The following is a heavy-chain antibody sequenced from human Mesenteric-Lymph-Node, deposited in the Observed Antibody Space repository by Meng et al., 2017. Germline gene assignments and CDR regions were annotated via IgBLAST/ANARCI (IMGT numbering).Heavy chain of an antibody. CDR2: MDYRGST. J-gene: IGHJ4*02. D-gene: IGHD2-2*01. Sequence: QLPPPEYGPGLVKPSETLSRTCTVAGDSISSGEYFWSSIRPPPGKGLEWIGYMDYRGSTFYNPSLKSRVTISVDTSKNQFSLKLSSVTAADTAVYFCARGELLWDYWGQGTLVTVSS. CDR1: GDSISSGEYF. CDR3: ARGELLWDY. V-gene: IGHV4-30-4*01.